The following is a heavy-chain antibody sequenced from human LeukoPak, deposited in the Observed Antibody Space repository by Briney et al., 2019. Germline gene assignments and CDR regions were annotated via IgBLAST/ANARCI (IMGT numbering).Heavy chain of an antibody. CDR3: AKGDDSSGYYYPNTFDY. CDR1: GFTFSDYA. D-gene: IGHD3-22*01. J-gene: IGHJ4*02. V-gene: IGHV3-23*01. Sequence: PGGSLRLSCAASGFTFSDYAMSWVRQAPGKGLEWVSAISGSGGSTYYADSVKGRFTISRDNSKNTLYLQMNSLRAEDTAVYYCAKGDDSSGYYYPNTFDYWGQGTLVTVSS. CDR2: ISGSGGST.